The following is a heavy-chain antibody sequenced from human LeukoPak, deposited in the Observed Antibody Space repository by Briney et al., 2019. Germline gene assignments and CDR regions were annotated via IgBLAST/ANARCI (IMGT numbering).Heavy chain of an antibody. D-gene: IGHD3-3*01. CDR1: GGSISSGDYY. J-gene: IGHJ5*02. Sequence: SQTLSLTCTVSGGSISSGDYYWSWIRQPPGKGLEWIGYIYYSGSTYYNPSLKSRVTISVDTSKNQFSLKPSSVTAADTAVYYCARTYYDFWSGYNWFDPWGQGTLVTVSS. CDR2: IYYSGST. CDR3: ARTYYDFWSGYNWFDP. V-gene: IGHV4-30-4*01.